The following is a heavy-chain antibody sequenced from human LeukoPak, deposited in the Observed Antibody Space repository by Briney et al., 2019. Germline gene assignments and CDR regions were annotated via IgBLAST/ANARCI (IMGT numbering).Heavy chain of an antibody. CDR3: AKLGTYDSSGLIDY. V-gene: IGHV3-23*01. Sequence: GGSLRLSCVASGFAIGNHAMSWVRQAPGKGLEWVSTITGSGATTYYADSVKGRFTISGDNSKNTLYLQMNSLRAEDTAVYYCAKLGTYDSSGLIDYWGQGTLVTVSS. CDR2: ITGSGATT. CDR1: GFAIGNHA. J-gene: IGHJ4*02. D-gene: IGHD3-22*01.